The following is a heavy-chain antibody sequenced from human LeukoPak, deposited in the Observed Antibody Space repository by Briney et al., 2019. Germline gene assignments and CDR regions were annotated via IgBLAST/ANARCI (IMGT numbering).Heavy chain of an antibody. CDR3: ARVRYDFWSGYRHYYYYGMDV. CDR2: INAGNGNT. Sequence: EASVNVSFTASGYTFTSYAMHWVRQAPGQRLEWMGWINAGNGNTKYSQKFQGRVTITRDTSASTAYMELSSLRSEDTAVYYCARVRYDFWSGYRHYYYYGMDVWGQGTTVTVSS. V-gene: IGHV1-3*01. CDR1: GYTFTSYA. J-gene: IGHJ6*02. D-gene: IGHD3-3*01.